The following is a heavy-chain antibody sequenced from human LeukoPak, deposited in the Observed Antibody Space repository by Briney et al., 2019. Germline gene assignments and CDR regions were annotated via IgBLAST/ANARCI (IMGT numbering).Heavy chain of an antibody. J-gene: IGHJ4*02. V-gene: IGHV3-7*01. CDR2: IKQDGSEK. CDR3: ARARITMVRGVISRRNYFDY. CDR1: GFTFSSYW. D-gene: IGHD3-10*01. Sequence: GGSLRFSCAASGFTFSSYWMSWVRQAPGKGLEWVANIKQDGSEKYYVDSVKGRFTISRDNAKNSLYLQMNSLRAEDTAVYYCARARITMVRGVISRRNYFDYWGQGTLVTVSS.